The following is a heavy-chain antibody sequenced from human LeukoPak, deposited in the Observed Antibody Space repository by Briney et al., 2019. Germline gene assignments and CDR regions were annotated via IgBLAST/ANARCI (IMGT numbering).Heavy chain of an antibody. CDR1: GGSFSGYY. Sequence: SETLSLTCAVYGGSFSGYYWSWIRQPPGKGLEWIGEINHSGSTNYNPSLKSRVTISVDTSKNQFSLKLSSVTAADTAVYYCARRHFGSGTYVDYWGQGTLVTVSS. V-gene: IGHV4-34*01. CDR3: ARRHFGSGTYVDY. D-gene: IGHD3-10*01. J-gene: IGHJ4*02. CDR2: INHSGST.